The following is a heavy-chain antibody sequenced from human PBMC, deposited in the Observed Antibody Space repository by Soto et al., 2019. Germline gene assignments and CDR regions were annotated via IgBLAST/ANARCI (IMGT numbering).Heavy chain of an antibody. CDR1: GYTYISYS. J-gene: IGHJ5*02. D-gene: IGHD6-19*01. V-gene: IGHV1-3*01. CDR2: INVGNGNT. Sequence: ASVKVSCKASGYTYISYSMHWVRQAPGQRLEWMGWINVGNGNTKYSQNFQGRVTINQDTSASTAYMELSSLTSEDAAVYYCAREKWGSGSRWLDPWGQGTLVTVSS. CDR3: AREKWGSGSRWLDP.